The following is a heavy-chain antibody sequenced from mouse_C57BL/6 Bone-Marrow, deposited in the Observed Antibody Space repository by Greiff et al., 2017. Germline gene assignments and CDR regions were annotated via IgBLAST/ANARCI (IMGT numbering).Heavy chain of an antibody. Sequence: QVHVKQPGAELVRPGSSVKLSCKASGYTFTSYWMDWVKQRPGQGLEWIGNIYPSDSETHYNQKFKDKATLTVDKSSSTAYMQLSSLTSEDSAVYYCASGDSNYYFDYWGQGTTLTVSS. J-gene: IGHJ2*01. V-gene: IGHV1-61*01. D-gene: IGHD2-5*01. CDR3: ASGDSNYYFDY. CDR1: GYTFTSYW. CDR2: IYPSDSET.